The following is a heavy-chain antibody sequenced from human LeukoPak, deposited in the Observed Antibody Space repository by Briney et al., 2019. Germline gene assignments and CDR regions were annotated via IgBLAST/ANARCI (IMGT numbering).Heavy chain of an antibody. D-gene: IGHD3-3*01. CDR3: ARDERLLSFLK. CDR2: ISSSSSTI. Sequence: GGSLRLSCAASGFTFSSYSMNWVRQAPGKGLEWVSHISSSSSTIYYADSVKGRFTISRDNAKNSLYPQMNSLRAEDTAIYYCARDERLLSFLKWGQGTLVTVSS. V-gene: IGHV3-48*01. CDR1: GFTFSSYS. J-gene: IGHJ4*02.